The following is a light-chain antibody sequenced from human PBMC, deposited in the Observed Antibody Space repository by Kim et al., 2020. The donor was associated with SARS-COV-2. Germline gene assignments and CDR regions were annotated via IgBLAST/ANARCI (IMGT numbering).Light chain of an antibody. V-gene: IGKV1-13*02. CDR2: DAS. J-gene: IGKJ4*01. CDR3: QQFISYPF. Sequence: AIQLTQSPSSLSASVGDRVTITCRASQGITSALAWYQQKPGEAPKLLIYDASTLESGVPSRFSGRGSGTDFSLTISSLQPEDFATYYCQQFISYPFFGGGTKVDI. CDR1: QGITSA.